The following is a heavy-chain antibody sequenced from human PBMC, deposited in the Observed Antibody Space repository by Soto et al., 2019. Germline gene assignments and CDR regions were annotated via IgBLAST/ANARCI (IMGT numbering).Heavy chain of an antibody. J-gene: IGHJ5*02. CDR1: GFTFSSYW. CDR3: ARDRRMVYAILGWFDP. V-gene: IGHV3-7*05. CDR2: IKQDGSEK. D-gene: IGHD2-8*01. Sequence: GGSLRLSCAASGFTFSSYWMSWVRQAPGKGLEWVANIKQDGSEKYYVDSVKGRFTISRDNAKNSLYLQMNSLRAEDTAVYYCARDRRMVYAILGWFDPWGQGTLVTVSS.